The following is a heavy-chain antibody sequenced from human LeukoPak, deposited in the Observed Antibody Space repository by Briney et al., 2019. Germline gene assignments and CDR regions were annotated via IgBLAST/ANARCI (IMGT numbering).Heavy chain of an antibody. CDR3: ARQGSYDNSGYSFDY. J-gene: IGHJ4*02. CDR1: GYSFTNYW. V-gene: IGHV5-51*01. D-gene: IGHD3-22*01. CDR2: IYPGNADA. Sequence: GESLKISCKGSGYSFTNYWIAWVRQMPGKGLDWMGIIYPGNADATYSPSFQGQVTISADKSTTTVYLQWSSLKASDTAMYYCARQGSYDNSGYSFDYWGQGTLVTVSS.